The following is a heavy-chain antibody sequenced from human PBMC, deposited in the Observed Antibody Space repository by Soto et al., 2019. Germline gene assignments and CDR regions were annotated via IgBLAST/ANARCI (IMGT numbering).Heavy chain of an antibody. CDR1: GYTFTSYA. CDR2: INAGNGNT. CDR3: ARVPRDKPFDY. D-gene: IGHD2-15*01. Sequence: QVQLVQSGAEVKKPGASVKVSCKASGYTFTSYAMRWVRQAPGQRLEWMGWINAGNGNTKYSQKFQGRVTITRDTSASTAYMELSSLRSEDTAVYYCARVPRDKPFDYWGQGTLVTVSS. J-gene: IGHJ4*02. V-gene: IGHV1-3*01.